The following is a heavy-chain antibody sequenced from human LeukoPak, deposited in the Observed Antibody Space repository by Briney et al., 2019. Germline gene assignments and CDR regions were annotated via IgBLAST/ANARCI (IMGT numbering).Heavy chain of an antibody. V-gene: IGHV3-74*01. CDR3: ARVRGVDFDY. D-gene: IGHD3-10*01. Sequence: GGSLRLSCVASGFXFSSYWMHWVRQVPGRGLVWVSRINSDGSSTSYADSVKGRFTISRDNAKKTVYLQMNSLRAEDTAVYYCARVRGVDFDYWGQGTLVTVSS. CDR2: INSDGSST. CDR1: GFXFSSYW. J-gene: IGHJ4*02.